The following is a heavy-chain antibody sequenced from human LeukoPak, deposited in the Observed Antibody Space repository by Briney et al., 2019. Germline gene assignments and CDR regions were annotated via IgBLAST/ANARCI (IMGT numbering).Heavy chain of an antibody. CDR3: AKDIIGYYRPFEN. J-gene: IGHJ4*02. V-gene: IGHV3-48*04. Sequence: GGSLRLSCAASGFSFSDYSMNWVRQAPGKGLEWVSYISSSSSAIYYADSVKGRFTLSRDNAKNSLYLQMNSLRVEDTAVYYCAKDIIGYYRPFENWGQGTLVAVSS. CDR1: GFSFSDYS. D-gene: IGHD3-3*01. CDR2: ISSSSSAI.